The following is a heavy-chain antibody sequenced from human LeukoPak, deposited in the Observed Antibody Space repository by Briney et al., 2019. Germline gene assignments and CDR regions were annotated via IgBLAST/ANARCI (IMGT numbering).Heavy chain of an antibody. CDR1: VGSISSGNW. J-gene: IGHJ6*02. D-gene: IGHD2-2*02. CDR2: CYHNGTH. V-gene: IGHV4-4*02. Sequence: PSGTLSLTCAVSVGSISSGNWWTWVRQSPGKGLEWIGECYHNGTHNYNPSLKSRVTISADTFKNHFSLKLTSVTAADTAVYYCATAPILRGEGGEHYKYGMDVWGQGTTVIVSS. CDR3: ATAPILRGEGGEHYKYGMDV.